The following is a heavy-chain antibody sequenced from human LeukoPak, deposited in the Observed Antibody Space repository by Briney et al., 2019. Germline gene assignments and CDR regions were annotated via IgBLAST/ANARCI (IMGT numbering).Heavy chain of an antibody. CDR1: GFDFSSNW. D-gene: IGHD2-2*01. Sequence: GGSLRLSCAASGFDFSSNWMHWVRHAPGQGLVWVSRIKGDGISTNYADSVKGRFTISRDIAKNSLYLQMNSLRAEDTALYYCAKDISYCSSTSCLFFGMDVWGQGTTVTVSS. CDR2: IKGDGIST. J-gene: IGHJ6*02. CDR3: AKDISYCSSTSCLFFGMDV. V-gene: IGHV3-74*01.